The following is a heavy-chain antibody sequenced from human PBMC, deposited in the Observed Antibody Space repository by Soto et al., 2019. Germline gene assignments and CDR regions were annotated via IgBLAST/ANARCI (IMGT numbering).Heavy chain of an antibody. CDR2: ISDDGYTI. CDR3: AKPLSPYRRSYIAY. J-gene: IGHJ4*02. Sequence: PVGSLRLSCAASGFTFSDFYMSCVRHSPGKWPEWVSYISDDGYTIYYADSVKGRFTISRDNAKNSLDLQMTNLRAEDTAVYYCAKPLSPYRRSYIAYRAQGTLVPVSS. CDR1: GFTFSDFY. D-gene: IGHD3-10*01. V-gene: IGHV3-11*01.